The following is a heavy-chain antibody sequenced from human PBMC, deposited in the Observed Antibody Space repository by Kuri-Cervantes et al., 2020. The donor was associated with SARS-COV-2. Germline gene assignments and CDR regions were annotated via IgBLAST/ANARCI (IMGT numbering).Heavy chain of an antibody. CDR1: RGSINSHGSITSNF. CDR3: ARVSRPYYFDY. V-gene: IGHV4-61*08. J-gene: IGHJ4*02. CDR2: IYYSGST. Sequence: SETLSLTCSVSRGSINSHGSITSNFWSWIRQPPGKGLEWIGYIYYSGSTNYNPSLKSRVTISVDTSKNQFSLKLSSVTAADTAVYYCARVSRPYYFDYWGQGTLVTDSS.